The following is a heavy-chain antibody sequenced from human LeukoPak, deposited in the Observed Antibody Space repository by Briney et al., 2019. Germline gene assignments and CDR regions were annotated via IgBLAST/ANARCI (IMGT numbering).Heavy chain of an antibody. J-gene: IGHJ4*02. CDR3: ARDHTEGSHYFDY. V-gene: IGHV3-21*01. CDR1: GFTFSSYS. Sequence: GGSLRLSCAASGFTFSSYSMNWVRQAPGKGLEWVSSISSSSSYIYYADSVKGRFTISRDNAKNSLYLQMNSLRAEDTAVYYCARDHTEGSHYFDYWGQGTLVTVSS. D-gene: IGHD4-17*01. CDR2: ISSSSSYI.